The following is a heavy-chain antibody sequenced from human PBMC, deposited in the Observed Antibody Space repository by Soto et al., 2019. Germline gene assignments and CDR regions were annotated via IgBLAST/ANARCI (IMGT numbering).Heavy chain of an antibody. D-gene: IGHD1-26*01. CDR3: AKDPRIVGATPQFDY. J-gene: IGHJ4*02. V-gene: IGHV3-23*01. CDR2: ISGSGGST. CDR1: GFTFSSYA. Sequence: EVQLLESGGGLVQPGGSLRLSCAASGFTFSSYAMSWVRQAPGKGLEWVSAISGSGGSTYYADSVKGRFTISRDDSKNTLYLQMNSLRAEDTAVYYCAKDPRIVGATPQFDYWGQGTLVTVSS.